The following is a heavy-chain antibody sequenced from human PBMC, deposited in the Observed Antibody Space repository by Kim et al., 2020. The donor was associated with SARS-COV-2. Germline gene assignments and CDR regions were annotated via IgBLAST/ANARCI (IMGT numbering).Heavy chain of an antibody. J-gene: IGHJ4*02. D-gene: IGHD2-15*01. CDR1: GYTFTRDS. V-gene: IGHV1-3*01. CDR3: PGGYYFDY. Sequence: ASVKVSCKTSGYTFTRDSIHWVRQAPGQGLEWMGAIDCGDGYAKYSEKFQGRFTFTRDTSASTAYMELSGLRSEDSAVFYCPGGYYFDYWGQGTPVTVSS. CDR2: IDCGDGYA.